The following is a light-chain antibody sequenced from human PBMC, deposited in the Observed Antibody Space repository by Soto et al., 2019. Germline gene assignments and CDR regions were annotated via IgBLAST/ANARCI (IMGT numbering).Light chain of an antibody. CDR1: QNVSSSY. V-gene: IGKV3-20*01. J-gene: IGKJ3*01. Sequence: EIVLTQSPGTLSLSPGERATLSCRASQNVSSSYLAWYQQKPGQAPSLLIYGASSRATGIPDRFSGSGSGTDFTLTISRLEPEDFAVYYCQQYGSSFTFGPGTKVDIK. CDR2: GAS. CDR3: QQYGSSFT.